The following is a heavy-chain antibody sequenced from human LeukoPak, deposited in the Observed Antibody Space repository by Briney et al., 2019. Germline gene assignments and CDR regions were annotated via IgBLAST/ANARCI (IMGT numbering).Heavy chain of an antibody. CDR3: ARVGATKSFDY. V-gene: IGHV4-59*08. D-gene: IGHD1-26*01. CDR1: GGSISSYY. J-gene: IGHJ4*02. CDR2: IYYSGST. Sequence: SETLSLTCTVSGGSISSYYWSWIRQPPGKGLEWIGYIYYSGSTYYNPSLKSRVTISVDTSKNQFSLKLSSVTAADTAVYYCARVGATKSFDYWGQGTLVTVSS.